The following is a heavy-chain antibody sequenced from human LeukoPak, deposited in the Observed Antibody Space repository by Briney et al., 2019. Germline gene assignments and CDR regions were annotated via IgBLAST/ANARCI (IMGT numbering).Heavy chain of an antibody. D-gene: IGHD4-17*01. CDR3: AREARSISIGDYARVTGYGMDV. CDR2: ISDDGRNK. Sequence: PGGSLRLSCAASGFTFSNYAMHWVRQAPGKGLEWVAIISDDGRNKYYADSVKGRFSISRDNSKDTLYLQMNSLRAGDTAVYYCAREARSISIGDYARVTGYGMDVWGQGTTVTVSS. J-gene: IGHJ6*02. CDR1: GFTFSNYA. V-gene: IGHV3-30*04.